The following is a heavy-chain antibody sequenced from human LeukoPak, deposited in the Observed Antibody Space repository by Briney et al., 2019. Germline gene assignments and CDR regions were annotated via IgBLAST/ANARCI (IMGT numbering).Heavy chain of an antibody. CDR1: GFSFGDYA. CDR2: IRSKAHGGTT. Sequence: GGSLRLSCTASGFSFGDYAMNWVRQAPGKGLEWVGFIRSKAHGGTTEYAASVKGRFTISRDDSKSIAYLQMNSLKSDDTAVYYCTRYPRTYYYGMDVWGQGTTVTVS. V-gene: IGHV3-49*04. CDR3: TRYPRTYYYGMDV. D-gene: IGHD2-2*01. J-gene: IGHJ6*02.